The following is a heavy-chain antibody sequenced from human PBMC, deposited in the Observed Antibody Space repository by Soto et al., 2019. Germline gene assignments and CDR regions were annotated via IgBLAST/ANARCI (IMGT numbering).Heavy chain of an antibody. CDR2: IRSKANSYAT. D-gene: IGHD4-17*01. J-gene: IGHJ4*02. Sequence: GGSLRLSCAASGFTFSGSAMHWVRQASGKGLEWVGRIRSKANSYATAYAASVKGRFTISRDDSKNTAYLQMNSLKTEDTAVYYCTRHGETTEETFDYWGQGTLVTVSS. V-gene: IGHV3-73*01. CDR3: TRHGETTEETFDY. CDR1: GFTFSGSA.